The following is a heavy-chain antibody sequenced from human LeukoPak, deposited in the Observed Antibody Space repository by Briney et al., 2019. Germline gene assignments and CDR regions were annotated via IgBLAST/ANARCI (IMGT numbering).Heavy chain of an antibody. J-gene: IGHJ4*02. Sequence: ASAKVSCKASGYTFTSYYMHWVRQAPGQGLEWMGIINPSGGSTSYAQKFQGRVTMTRDMSTSTVYMELSSLRSEDTAVYYCARGPHSSSWYVPFDYWGQGTLVTVSS. CDR3: ARGPHSSSWYVPFDY. V-gene: IGHV1-46*01. CDR1: GYTFTSYY. D-gene: IGHD6-13*01. CDR2: INPSGGST.